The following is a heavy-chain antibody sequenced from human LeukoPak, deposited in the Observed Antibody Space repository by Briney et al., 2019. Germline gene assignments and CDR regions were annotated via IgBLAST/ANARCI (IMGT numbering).Heavy chain of an antibody. CDR2: ISFDGNNA. CDR3: ARGVYCSGWVDVFDI. J-gene: IGHJ3*02. V-gene: IGHV3-30*01. D-gene: IGHD6-19*01. Sequence: GGSLRLSCAASGFTFSHYPMHWVRQAPGKGPEWVAVISFDGNNAYYPDSENGRFTISRDNSKSMLYLQMNNLRDEDTADYYCARGVYCSGWVDVFDIWGQGTMVTVSS. CDR1: GFTFSHYP.